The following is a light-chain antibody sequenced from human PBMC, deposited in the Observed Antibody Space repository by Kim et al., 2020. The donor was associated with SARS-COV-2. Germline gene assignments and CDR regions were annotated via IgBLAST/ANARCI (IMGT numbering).Light chain of an antibody. Sequence: PVQQASIPCSGDKLGDKYACWYQQKPGQSPVLVIYQDRKRPSGIPERFSGSNSGNTATLTISGTQAMDEADYYCQAWDSSTAWVFGGGTKLTVL. CDR3: QAWDSSTAWV. CDR1: KLGDKY. V-gene: IGLV3-1*01. CDR2: QDR. J-gene: IGLJ3*02.